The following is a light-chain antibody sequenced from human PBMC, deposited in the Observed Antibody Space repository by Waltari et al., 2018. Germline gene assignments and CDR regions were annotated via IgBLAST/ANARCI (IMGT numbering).Light chain of an antibody. V-gene: IGLV2-14*03. CDR3: CSFPSSSTWL. J-gene: IGLJ3*02. CDR1: ATDVGCYNY. Sequence: QSALTQPASVSGSPGQSLTIPCTGTATDVGCYNYVPWYHQHPGDAPNFVIFDGRSQPSVISPRCSGSQFGNTASLTISGVQPEDEADYYCCSFPSSSTWLFGGGTNLTVL. CDR2: DGR.